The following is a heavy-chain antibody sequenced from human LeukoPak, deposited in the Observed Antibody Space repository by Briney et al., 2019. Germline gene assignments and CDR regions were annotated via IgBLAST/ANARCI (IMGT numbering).Heavy chain of an antibody. CDR3: AKDLGTLISGTYYYYFDY. J-gene: IGHJ4*02. V-gene: IGHV3-23*01. Sequence: GGSLRLSCAASGFTFSNYAMSWVRQAPGRGLEWVSAITGSGGSTYYADSVKGRFTISRDNSKNTLYLQMNSLRAEDSAVYYCAKDLGTLISGTYYYYFDYWGQGTLVTVSS. D-gene: IGHD3-10*01. CDR2: ITGSGGST. CDR1: GFTFSNYA.